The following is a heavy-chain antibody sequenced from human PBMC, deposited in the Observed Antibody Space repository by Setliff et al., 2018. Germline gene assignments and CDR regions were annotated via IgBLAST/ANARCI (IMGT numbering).Heavy chain of an antibody. D-gene: IGHD3-22*01. Sequence: ETLSLTCTVSGGSISSYYWSWIRQPAGKGLEWIGHIYTTGSTNYNPSLKSRVTLSVDTSKNQFSLKLTSVTAADTAIYYCARTPYYYDTAGYDFWGQGTLVTVS. CDR1: GGSISSYY. J-gene: IGHJ4*02. V-gene: IGHV4-4*07. CDR3: ARTPYYYDTAGYDF. CDR2: IYTTGST.